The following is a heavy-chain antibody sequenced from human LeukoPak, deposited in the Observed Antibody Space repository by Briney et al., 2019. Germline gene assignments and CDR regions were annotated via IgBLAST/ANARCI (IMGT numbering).Heavy chain of an antibody. V-gene: IGHV4-59*01. CDR3: ARTDFWSGYYDFDY. D-gene: IGHD3-3*01. J-gene: IGHJ4*02. CDR2: IYYSGST. Sequence: SETLSLTCTDSGGSISSYYWSWIRQPPGKGLEWIGYIYYSGSTNYNPSLKSRVTISVDTSKNQFSLKLSSVTAADTAVYYCARTDFWSGYYDFDYWGQGTLVTVSS. CDR1: GGSISSYY.